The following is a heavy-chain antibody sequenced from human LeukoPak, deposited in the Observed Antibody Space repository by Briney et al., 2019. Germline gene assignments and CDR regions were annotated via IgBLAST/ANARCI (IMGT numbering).Heavy chain of an antibody. CDR2: TYYRSKWYN. V-gene: IGHV6-1*01. CDR3: TRFNSSSIWFDP. J-gene: IGHJ5*02. Sequence: SQTLSLTCDISGDSVSSNSAAWNWFRQSPSRGLEWLGRTYYRSKWYNDYAVSVKSRITINPDTSKNQFSLQLNSVTPEDAAVYYCTRFNSSSIWFDPWGQGTLVTVSS. CDR1: GDSVSSNSAA. D-gene: IGHD6-6*01.